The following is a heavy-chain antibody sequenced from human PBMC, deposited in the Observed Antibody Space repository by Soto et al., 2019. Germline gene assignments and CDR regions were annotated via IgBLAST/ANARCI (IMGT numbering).Heavy chain of an antibody. D-gene: IGHD1-26*01. Sequence: VPGKGLEWVALISRDGSNKYYADSVKGRFTVSRDNSKNTVYLQMNSLRTEDTAVYYSTRDRGSSYPFHYWCPGTLVTVSS. V-gene: IGHV3-30*03. CDR2: ISRDGSNK. J-gene: IGHJ4*02. CDR3: TRDRGSSYPFHY.